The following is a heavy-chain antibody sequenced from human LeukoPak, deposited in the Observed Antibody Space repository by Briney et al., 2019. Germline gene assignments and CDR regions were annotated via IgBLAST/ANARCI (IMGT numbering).Heavy chain of an antibody. CDR1: GLNFDDSA. CDR2: ISADGGST. V-gene: IGHV3-43*02. Sequence: GGSLRLSCVASGLNFDDSAMHWVRQAPGKGLEWVSLISADGGSTFSADSVKGRFSISRDNSKNSLYLQMNSLRSDDTAMYYCAKESGKFDYWGQGTLVAVSS. CDR3: AKESGKFDY. J-gene: IGHJ4*02.